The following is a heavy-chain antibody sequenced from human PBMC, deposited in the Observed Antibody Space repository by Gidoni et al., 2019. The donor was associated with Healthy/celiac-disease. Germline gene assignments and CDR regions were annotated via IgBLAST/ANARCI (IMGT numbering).Heavy chain of an antibody. CDR2: IYYSGST. CDR1: GGSISSSSYY. V-gene: IGHV4-39*01. D-gene: IGHD3-10*01. CDR3: ARQVVGAVNW. J-gene: IGHJ4*02. Sequence: QLQLQESGPGLVKPSETLSLPCPVSGGSISSSSYYWGWIRQPPGKGLEWIGSIYYSGSTYYNPSLKSRATISVDTSKNQFSLKLSSVTAADTAVYYCARQVVGAVNWWGQGTLVTVSS.